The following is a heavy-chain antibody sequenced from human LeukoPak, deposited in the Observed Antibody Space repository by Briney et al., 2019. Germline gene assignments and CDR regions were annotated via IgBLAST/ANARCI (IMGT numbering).Heavy chain of an antibody. V-gene: IGHV3-11*04. CDR1: GFTFSXXX. CDR3: AREGPVAGS. Sequence: XASGFTFSXXXXSWIRQAPGXXLEWVSYISSSGSTIYYADSVKGRFTISRDNAKNSLYLQMNSLRAEDTAVYYCAREGPVAGSWGQGTLVTVSS. CDR2: ISSSGSTI. D-gene: IGHD4-23*01. J-gene: IGHJ5*02.